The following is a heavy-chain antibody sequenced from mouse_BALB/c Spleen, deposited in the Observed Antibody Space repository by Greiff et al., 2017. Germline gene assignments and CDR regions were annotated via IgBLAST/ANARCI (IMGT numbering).Heavy chain of an antibody. CDR1: GFNIKDTY. Sequence: EVKLQESGAELVKPGASVKLSCTASGFNIKDTYMHWVKQRPEQGLEWIGRIDPANGNTKYDPKFQGKATITADTSSNTAYLQLSSLTSEDTAVYYCASGGNYEFAYWGQGTLVTVSA. D-gene: IGHD2-1*01. CDR2: IDPANGNT. CDR3: ASGGNYEFAY. J-gene: IGHJ3*01. V-gene: IGHV14-3*02.